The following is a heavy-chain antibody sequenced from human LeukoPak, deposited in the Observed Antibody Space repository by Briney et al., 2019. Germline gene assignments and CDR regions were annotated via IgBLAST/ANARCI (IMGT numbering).Heavy chain of an antibody. V-gene: IGHV1-69*01. J-gene: IGHJ4*02. CDR1: GGTFSSYA. D-gene: IGHD1-26*01. CDR2: IIPIFGTA. CDR3: AGWREWELDY. Sequence: GASVKVSCKASGGTFSSYAISWVRQAPGQGLEWMGGIIPIFGTANYAQKFQGRVTITADESTSTAYMELSSLRSEDTAVYYCAGWREWELDYWGQGTLVTVSS.